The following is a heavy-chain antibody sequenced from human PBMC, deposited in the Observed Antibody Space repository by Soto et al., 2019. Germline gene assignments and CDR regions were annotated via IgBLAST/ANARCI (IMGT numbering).Heavy chain of an antibody. D-gene: IGHD2-2*01. CDR1: GGTFSSYT. V-gene: IGHV1-69*02. CDR2: IIPILGIA. Sequence: QVQLVQSGAEVKKPGSSVKVSCKASGGTFSSYTISWVRQAPGQGLEWMGRIIPILGIANYAQKFQGRVTITADKSTSTAYVELSSLRSEDPAVYYCARAGIVVVPAASPFDYWGQGTLVTVSS. J-gene: IGHJ4*02. CDR3: ARAGIVVVPAASPFDY.